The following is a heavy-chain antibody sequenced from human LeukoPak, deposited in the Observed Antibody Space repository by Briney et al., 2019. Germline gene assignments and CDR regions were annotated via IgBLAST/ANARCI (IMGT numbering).Heavy chain of an antibody. CDR3: ARDLSRTSQVAPTSY. CDR1: GYTFTSYY. CDR2: INPNSGGT. D-gene: IGHD2-15*01. Sequence: ASVKVSCKASGYTFTSYYMHWVRQAPGQGLEWMGRINPNSGGTNYAQKFQGRVTMTRDTSISTAYMELSRLRSDDTAVYYCARDLSRTSQVAPTSYWGQGTLVTVSS. V-gene: IGHV1-2*06. J-gene: IGHJ4*02.